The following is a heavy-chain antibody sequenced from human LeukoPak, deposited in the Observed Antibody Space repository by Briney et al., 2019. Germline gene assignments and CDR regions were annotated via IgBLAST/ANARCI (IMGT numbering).Heavy chain of an antibody. J-gene: IGHJ4*02. Sequence: GESLKISCKGSGYSFTSYWIGWVRPMPGKGLEWMGIIYPGDSDTRYSPSFQGQVTISADKSISTAYLQWSSLKASDTAMYYCARQSRGSSGYSEYDYWGQGTLVTVSS. V-gene: IGHV5-51*01. D-gene: IGHD3-22*01. CDR1: GYSFTSYW. CDR3: ARQSRGSSGYSEYDY. CDR2: IYPGDSDT.